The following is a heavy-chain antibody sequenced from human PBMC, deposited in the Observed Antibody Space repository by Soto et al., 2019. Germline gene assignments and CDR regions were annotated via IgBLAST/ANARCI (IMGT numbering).Heavy chain of an antibody. CDR1: GFTFSSYA. Sequence: GGSLRLSCAASGFTFSSYAMHWVRQAPGKGLEWVAVISYDGSNKYYADSVKGRFTISRDNSKNTLYLQMNSLRAEDTAVYYCARDQQASGATMVRGVIITAFAYFDYWGQGTLVTVSS. V-gene: IGHV3-30-3*01. D-gene: IGHD3-10*01. CDR2: ISYDGSNK. CDR3: ARDQQASGATMVRGVIITAFAYFDY. J-gene: IGHJ4*02.